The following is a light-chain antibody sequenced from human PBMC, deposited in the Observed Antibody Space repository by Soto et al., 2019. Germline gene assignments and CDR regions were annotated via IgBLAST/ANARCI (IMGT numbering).Light chain of an antibody. V-gene: IGLV1-47*01. Sequence: QSVLTQPPSASGTPGQRVTISCSGSGSNIGSNYVYWYQQFPGTAPKLLIYRNDQRPSGVPDRFSGSKSGTSASLAISGLRSEDEADYYCVAWDDSLSARIFGGGTKLTV. CDR3: VAWDDSLSARI. CDR1: GSNIGSNY. J-gene: IGLJ2*01. CDR2: RND.